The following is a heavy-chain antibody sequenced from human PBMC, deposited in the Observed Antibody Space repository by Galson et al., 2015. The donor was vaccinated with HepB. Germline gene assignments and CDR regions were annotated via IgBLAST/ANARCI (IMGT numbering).Heavy chain of an antibody. V-gene: IGHV5-51*03. CDR1: GYRFTSYW. J-gene: IGHJ3*02. D-gene: IGHD6-6*01. Sequence: QSGAEVKKPGQSLKISCKGSGYRFTSYWIGWVRQMPGKGLEWMGIIYPADSDIRYSPSFQGQVTISADKSINTAYLQWSSLKASDTAMYYCATYRHRSSDTSDIWGPGTMVTIS. CDR3: ATYRHRSSDTSDI. CDR2: IYPADSDI.